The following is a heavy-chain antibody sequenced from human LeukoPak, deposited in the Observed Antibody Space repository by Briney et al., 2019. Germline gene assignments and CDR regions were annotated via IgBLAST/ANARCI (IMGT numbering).Heavy chain of an antibody. J-gene: IGHJ6*03. V-gene: IGHV4-59*07. CDR3: ARGGGSGSYYFGSYYYYYMAV. CDR2: IYYSGST. CDR1: GGSISSYY. Sequence: SDTLSLTCTVSGGSISSYYWSWIRQPPGKGLEWIGYIYYSGSTNYNPSLKSRVTISVDTSKNQFSLKLSSVTAADTAVYYCARGGGSGSYYFGSYYYYYMAVWGKGTTVTVSS. D-gene: IGHD3-10*01.